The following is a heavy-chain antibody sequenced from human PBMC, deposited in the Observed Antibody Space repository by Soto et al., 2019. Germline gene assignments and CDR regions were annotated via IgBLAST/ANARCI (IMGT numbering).Heavy chain of an antibody. Sequence: VQLVESGGGLVQPGGSLRLSCAASGITVSSNYMSWVRQAPGKGLEGVSIIYSGGTTYYADSVKGRFTISRDSSKNTLYLQIDSLRPEDTALYYCARDRAPPESWNFDFWGRGTLVTVSS. CDR3: ARDRAPPESWNFDF. V-gene: IGHV3-53*04. J-gene: IGHJ2*01. CDR1: GITVSSNY. D-gene: IGHD3-10*01. CDR2: IYSGGTT.